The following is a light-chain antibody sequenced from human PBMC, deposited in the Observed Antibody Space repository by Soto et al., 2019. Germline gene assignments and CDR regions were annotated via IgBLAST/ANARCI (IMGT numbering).Light chain of an antibody. V-gene: IGKV3-11*01. CDR3: QQRTNGLT. J-gene: IGKJ4*01. CDR2: DAS. Sequence: IVLTQSPATLTLAPGERATLSCRASQTVSRYLAWYQQKPGQAPRLLIYDASKRATGIPARFSGSGFGTDFTLTISSLEPEDFAVYYCQQRTNGLTFGGGTKVEIK. CDR1: QTVSRY.